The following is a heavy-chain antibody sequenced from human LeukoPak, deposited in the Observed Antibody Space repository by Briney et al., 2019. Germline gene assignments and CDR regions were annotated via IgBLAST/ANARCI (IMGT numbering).Heavy chain of an antibody. Sequence: ASVKVSCKASGYTFTSYYMHWVRQAPGQGLEWMGIINPSSGGATYAQNFQGRVTMTRDTSTSTVYMELSSLRSEDTAVYYCARGYSSSWRDLFDYWGQGTLVTVPS. CDR1: GYTFTSYY. CDR2: INPSSGGA. J-gene: IGHJ4*02. D-gene: IGHD6-13*01. CDR3: ARGYSSSWRDLFDY. V-gene: IGHV1-46*01.